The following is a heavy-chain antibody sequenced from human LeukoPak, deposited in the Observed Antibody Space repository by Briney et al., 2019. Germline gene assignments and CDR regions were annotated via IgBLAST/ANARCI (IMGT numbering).Heavy chain of an antibody. J-gene: IGHJ4*02. CDR2: MNEYGSDI. D-gene: IGHD2-2*01. CDR3: ARPRGCGSSRCNNFDY. Sequence: GGSLRLSCAASGFTFSSSGMHCVRQAPGKGLEWVAKMNEYGSDIFYVDSVKGRFTISRDNGKNSLYLQMNRLRAEDMAVYYCARPRGCGSSRCNNFDYWGQGTLVTVSS. V-gene: IGHV3-7*01. CDR1: GFTFSSSG.